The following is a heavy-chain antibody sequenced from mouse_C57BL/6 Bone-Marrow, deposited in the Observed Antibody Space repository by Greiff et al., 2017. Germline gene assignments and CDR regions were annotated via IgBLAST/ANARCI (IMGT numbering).Heavy chain of an antibody. V-gene: IGHV1-55*01. CDR3: ARPYYSNYWYFDV. CDR2: LYPGSGST. J-gene: IGHJ1*03. D-gene: IGHD2-5*01. Sequence: QVQLQQPGAELVKPGASVKMSCKASGYTFTSYWITWVTQRPGQGLEWIGDLYPGSGSTNYNEKFKRKATLTVDTSSSTAYMQLSSLTSEDSAVYYCARPYYSNYWYFDVWGTGTTVTVSS. CDR1: GYTFTSYW.